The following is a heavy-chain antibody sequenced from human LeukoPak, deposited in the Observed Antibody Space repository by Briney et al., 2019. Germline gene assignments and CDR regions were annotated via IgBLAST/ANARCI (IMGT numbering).Heavy chain of an antibody. D-gene: IGHD2-2*01. J-gene: IGHJ5*02. V-gene: IGHV4-4*07. CDR3: ATERSRGLAP. CDR2: MYTSGSA. CDR1: GDSTSGYY. Sequence: SETLSLTCAVPGDSTSGYYWSWIRQPAGKGLEWIGRMYTSGSANYNPSLKSRVTMSLDTSKKLFSLQMSSVTAADTAIYYCATERSRGLAPWGQGALVIVSS.